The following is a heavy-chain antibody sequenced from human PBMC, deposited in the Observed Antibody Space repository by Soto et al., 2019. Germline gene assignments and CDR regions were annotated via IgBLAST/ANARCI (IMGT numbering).Heavy chain of an antibody. Sequence: GGSLRLSCAASGFTFTRYSMNWVRQAPGKGLEWVSSISSTTHYIYYADSMRGRFTISRDNAKNTLYLQMNSLRVEDTAVYYCASDLSGRADVWGQGTTVTVSS. J-gene: IGHJ6*02. CDR1: GFTFTRYS. CDR2: ISSTTHYI. V-gene: IGHV3-21*01. CDR3: ASDLSGRADV. D-gene: IGHD3-10*01.